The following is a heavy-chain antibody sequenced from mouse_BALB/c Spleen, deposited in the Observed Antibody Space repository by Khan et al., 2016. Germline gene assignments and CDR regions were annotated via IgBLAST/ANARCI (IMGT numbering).Heavy chain of an antibody. J-gene: IGHJ1*01. CDR2: IRYSGST. V-gene: IGHV3-2*02. CDR3: TRSPTATRYFDV. Sequence: VQLKESGPGLVKPSQSLSLTCTVTGYSITSDYAWNWLRQFPGNKLELMGYIRYSGSTTYTPSLKSRFSITRDTSKNHLFLQLYSVTIEDQATFACTRSPTATRYFDVWGAGTTVTVSS. D-gene: IGHD1-2*01. CDR1: GYSITSDYA.